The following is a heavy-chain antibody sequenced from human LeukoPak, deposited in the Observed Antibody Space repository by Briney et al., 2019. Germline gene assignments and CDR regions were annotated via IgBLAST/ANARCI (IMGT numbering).Heavy chain of an antibody. J-gene: IGHJ5*02. Sequence: ASVKVSCKASGYTFTSYGISWVRQAPGQGLEWMGWISVYNGNTNYAQKFQGRVTMNTDTMTTDTSTSTAYMELRSLRSDDTAVYYCARCGSGYPHNLSGPWGQGTLVTVSS. D-gene: IGHD3-10*01. CDR1: GYTFTSYG. CDR3: ARCGSGYPHNLSGP. CDR2: ISVYNGNT. V-gene: IGHV1-18*01.